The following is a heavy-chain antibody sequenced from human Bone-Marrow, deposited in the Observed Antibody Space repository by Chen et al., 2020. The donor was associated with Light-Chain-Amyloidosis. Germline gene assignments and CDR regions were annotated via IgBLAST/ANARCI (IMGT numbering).Heavy chain of an antibody. CDR2: IYPDDSDA. D-gene: IGHD5-12*01. V-gene: IGHV5-51*01. CDR3: AGRRDGYNFDY. CDR1: GYTFPNYW. Sequence: EVQLEQSGPEVKKPGESLKISCKGAGYTFPNYWIGWVRQMPGKGLEWMGVIYPDDSDARYSPSFEGQVTISADNSITTAYLQWRSLKASDTAMYYCAGRRDGYNFDYWGQGTLVTVSS. J-gene: IGHJ4*02.